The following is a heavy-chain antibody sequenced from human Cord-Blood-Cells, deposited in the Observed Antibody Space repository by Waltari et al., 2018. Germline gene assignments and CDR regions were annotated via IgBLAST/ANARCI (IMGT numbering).Heavy chain of an antibody. CDR2: IYYRGST. CDR3: ARHRKSDAFDI. J-gene: IGHJ3*02. V-gene: IGHV4-39*07. Sequence: QLQLQESGPGLVKPSETLSLTCTVSGGSISSSSYYWGWIRQPPGKGLEWIGSIYYRGSTYYNPSLKSRVTILVDTSKNQFSLKLSSVTAADTAVYYCARHRKSDAFDIWGQGTMVTVSS. CDR1: GGSISSSSYY.